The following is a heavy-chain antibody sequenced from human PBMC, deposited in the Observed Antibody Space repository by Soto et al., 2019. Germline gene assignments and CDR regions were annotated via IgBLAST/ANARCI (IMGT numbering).Heavy chain of an antibody. J-gene: IGHJ4*02. Sequence: GGSLRLSCAASGFSFDDYAMHWVRQAPGKGLEWVSSIDWHSVSIGYADSVKGRFTISRDNVKKYVYLQMSNLRPEDTALYYCAKGFSGQDYWGQGTLVTVSS. CDR2: IDWHSVSI. D-gene: IGHD1-26*01. CDR3: AKGFSGQDY. V-gene: IGHV3-9*01. CDR1: GFSFDDYA.